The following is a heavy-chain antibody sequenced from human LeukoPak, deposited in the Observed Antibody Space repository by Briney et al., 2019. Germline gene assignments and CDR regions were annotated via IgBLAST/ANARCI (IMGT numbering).Heavy chain of an antibody. J-gene: IGHJ4*02. CDR3: AKRIGSGSGPFDY. CDR2: ISGSGGST. V-gene: IGHV3-23*01. Sequence: GGSLRLSCAASGFTFSTFAMIWVRQPPGKGLEWVSAISGSGGSTYYADSVKGRFTISRDNSKNTLYLQMNSLRAEDTAVYYCAKRIGSGSGPFDYWGQETLVTVSS. D-gene: IGHD3-10*01. CDR1: GFTFSTFA.